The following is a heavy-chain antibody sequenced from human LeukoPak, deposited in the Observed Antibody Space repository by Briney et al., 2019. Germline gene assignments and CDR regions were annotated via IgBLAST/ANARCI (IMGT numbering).Heavy chain of an antibody. Sequence: GESLKISCKGSGYSFTSYWIGWVRQMPGKGLEWMGIIYPGDSDIRYSPSFQGQVTISADKSISTAYLQWSSLKASDTAMYYCARSTTTVTTKYYYYMDVWGKGTTVTVSS. CDR2: IYPGDSDI. V-gene: IGHV5-51*01. CDR1: GYSFTSYW. J-gene: IGHJ6*03. CDR3: ARSTTTVTTKYYYYMDV. D-gene: IGHD4-17*01.